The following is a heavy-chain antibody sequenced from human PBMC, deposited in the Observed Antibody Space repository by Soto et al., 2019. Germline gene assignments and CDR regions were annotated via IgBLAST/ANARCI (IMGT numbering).Heavy chain of an antibody. CDR3: ARTAYGDYAWYFDY. Sequence: SETPSLTCTVSGGSISSGGYYWSWIRQHPGKGLEWIGYIYYSGSTYYNPSLKSRVTISVDTSKNQFSLKLSSVTAADTAVYYCARTAYGDYAWYFDYWGQGTLVTVSS. D-gene: IGHD4-17*01. CDR1: GGSISSGGYY. J-gene: IGHJ4*02. CDR2: IYYSGST. V-gene: IGHV4-31*03.